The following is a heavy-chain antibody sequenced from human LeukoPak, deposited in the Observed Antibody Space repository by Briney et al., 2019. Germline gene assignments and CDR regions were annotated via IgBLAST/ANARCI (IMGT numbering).Heavy chain of an antibody. V-gene: IGHV4-59*12. J-gene: IGHJ3*02. CDR2: IYYSGST. D-gene: IGHD6-13*01. CDR3: ARDSSRAAFDI. Sequence: PSETLSLTCTVSGGSISSYYWSWIRQPPGKGLEWIGYIYYSGSTNYNPSLKSRVTISVDTSKNQFSLKLSSVTAADTAVYYCARDSSRAAFDIWGQGTMVTVSS. CDR1: GGSISSYY.